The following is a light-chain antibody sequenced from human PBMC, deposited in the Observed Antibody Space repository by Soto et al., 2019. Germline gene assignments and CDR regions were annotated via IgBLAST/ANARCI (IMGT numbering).Light chain of an antibody. CDR2: ATS. CDR1: ETVSKS. CDR3: QQSYSMPPT. J-gene: IGKJ1*01. Sequence: DIQMTQSPSTLPASVGDRVTITCRASETVSKSLNWYRQRPGRAPELLVYATSHLHDGVPSRFSGSGFGTDFTLAISSLRPEDFATYYCQQSYSMPPTFGQGTRVEI. V-gene: IGKV1-39*01.